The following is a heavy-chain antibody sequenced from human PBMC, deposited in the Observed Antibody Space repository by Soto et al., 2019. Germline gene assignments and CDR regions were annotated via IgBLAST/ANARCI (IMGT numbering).Heavy chain of an antibody. J-gene: IGHJ5*02. CDR3: TREDERWFDP. CDR1: GGTFSSYA. CDR2: IIPIFGTP. V-gene: IGHV1-69*12. Sequence: QVQLVQSGAEVKKPGSSVTVSCKASGGTFSSYAINWVRQAPGQGLEWMGGIIPIFGTPDYAQKFQGRVTIXXDESTATAYMELSSLRSEDTAVYYCTREDERWFDPWGQGTLVTVST.